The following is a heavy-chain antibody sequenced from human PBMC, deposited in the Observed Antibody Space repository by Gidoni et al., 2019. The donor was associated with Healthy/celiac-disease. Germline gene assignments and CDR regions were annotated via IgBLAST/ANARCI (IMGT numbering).Heavy chain of an antibody. J-gene: IGHJ5*02. CDR2: ISSSSSYI. CDR3: ARTLIAATLIGLDP. D-gene: IGHD6-25*01. V-gene: IGHV3-21*01. CDR1: GFTFSSYS. Sequence: EVQLVESGGGLVKPGGSLRLSCAASGFTFSSYSMNWVRQAPGKGLELVSSISSSSSYIYYADSVKGRFTISRDNAKNSLYLQMNSLRAEDTAVYYCARTLIAATLIGLDPWGQGTLVTVSS.